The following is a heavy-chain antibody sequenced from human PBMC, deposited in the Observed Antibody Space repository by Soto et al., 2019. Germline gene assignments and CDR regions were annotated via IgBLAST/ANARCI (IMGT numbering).Heavy chain of an antibody. V-gene: IGHV4-61*01. J-gene: IGHJ4*02. CDR1: GGSVSSGSYY. CDR2: IHYSGST. Sequence: QVQLQESGPGLVKPSETLSLTCTVSGGSVSSGSYYWSWIRQPPGKGLEWIGYIHYSGSTNYNPSLKSRVTISVDTSKNQFSLKLSSVTAADTAVYYCARVEMATMTQYYFDYWGQGTLVTVSS. D-gene: IGHD5-12*01. CDR3: ARVEMATMTQYYFDY.